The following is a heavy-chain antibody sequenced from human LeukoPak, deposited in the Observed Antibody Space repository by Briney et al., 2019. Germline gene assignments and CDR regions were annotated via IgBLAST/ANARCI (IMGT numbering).Heavy chain of an antibody. D-gene: IGHD3-22*01. Sequence: GASVKVSCKASGYTFTSYAMHWVRQAPGQRLEWMGWINAGNGNTKYSQKFQGRVTITRDTSASTAYMELSSLRSEDTAVYYCAREDAQGNSGYPYYYGMDVWGQGTTVTVSS. J-gene: IGHJ6*02. CDR1: GYTFTSYA. CDR2: INAGNGNT. V-gene: IGHV1-3*01. CDR3: AREDAQGNSGYPYYYGMDV.